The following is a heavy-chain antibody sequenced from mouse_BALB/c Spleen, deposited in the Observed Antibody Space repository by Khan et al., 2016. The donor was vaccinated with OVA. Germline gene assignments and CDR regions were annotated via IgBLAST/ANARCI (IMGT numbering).Heavy chain of an antibody. CDR1: GYSFTSYL. J-gene: IGHJ3*01. D-gene: IGHD1-3*01. CDR2: IYPGNSDT. Sequence: MQLEESGTVLARPGASVKMSCKASGYSFTSYLIHWVKQRPGQGLEWIGGIYPGNSDTSYNQKFKDKAKLTAGTSASTAYMELSSLTNEDSAVYYCTRGGYSSFADWGQGTLVTVSA. V-gene: IGHV1-5*01. CDR3: TRGGYSSFAD.